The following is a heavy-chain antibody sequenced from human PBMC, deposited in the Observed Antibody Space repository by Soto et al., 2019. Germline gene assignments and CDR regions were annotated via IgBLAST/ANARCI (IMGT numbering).Heavy chain of an antibody. V-gene: IGHV3-21*01. CDR3: ARGSAFIGLDY. Sequence: GGSLRLSCSASGFTFSSYAMHWVRQAPGKGLECVSSISTSGSYIHDTDSVKGRFTISRDNSKDSLYLQMNSLRADDTAIYYCARGSAFIGLDYWGQGTPVTVSS. CDR2: ISTSGSYI. J-gene: IGHJ4*02. CDR1: GFTFSSYA. D-gene: IGHD1-26*01.